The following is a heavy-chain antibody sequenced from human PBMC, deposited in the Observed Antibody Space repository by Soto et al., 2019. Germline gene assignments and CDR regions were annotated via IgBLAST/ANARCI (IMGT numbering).Heavy chain of an antibody. J-gene: IGHJ4*02. CDR1: GGSVSSGGHY. D-gene: IGHD6-13*01. CDR2: IYNSGTT. V-gene: IGHV4-61*08. CDR3: ASGSSASAYIDY. Sequence: QVQLQESGPELVKPSETLSLTCTVSGGSVSSGGHYWSWIRQPPGKGLEWIGYIYNSGTTDYNASLRSRVTISIDTSKNQFSLKLSSVTAADTAVYYCASGSSASAYIDYWGQGTLVTVSS.